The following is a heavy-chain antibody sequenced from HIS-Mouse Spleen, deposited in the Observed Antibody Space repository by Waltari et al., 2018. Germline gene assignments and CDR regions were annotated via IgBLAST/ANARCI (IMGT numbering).Heavy chain of an antibody. CDR2: IYSGGST. D-gene: IGHD6-19*01. J-gene: IGHJ4*02. V-gene: IGHV3-66*01. CDR1: GFTVSSNY. Sequence: EVQLVESGGGLVQPGGSLRLSCAASGFTVSSNYMSWVRQAPGKGLEWVSVIYSGGSTYYAEPGKGRFTISRDNSKNTLYLQMNSLRAEDTAVYYCARRGAGIAVAGRAYYFDYWGQGTLVTVSS. CDR3: ARRGAGIAVAGRAYYFDY.